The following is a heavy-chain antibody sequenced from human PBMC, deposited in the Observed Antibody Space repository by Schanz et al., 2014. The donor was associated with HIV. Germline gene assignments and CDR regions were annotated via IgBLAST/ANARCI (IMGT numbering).Heavy chain of an antibody. CDR2: ISSSGTST. CDR3: ARRSSDGGYYDN. D-gene: IGHD2-15*01. J-gene: IGHJ4*02. Sequence: EVQLLESGGGLVHPGGSLRLSCAAAGFAFSDYAMSWVRQAPGRGLEWVSTISSSGTSTYFADFVKGRFTISRDNAKNTLYLQMNSLRDEDTAVYYCARRSSDGGYYDNWGQGTLVTVSS. CDR1: GFAFSDYA. V-gene: IGHV3-23*01.